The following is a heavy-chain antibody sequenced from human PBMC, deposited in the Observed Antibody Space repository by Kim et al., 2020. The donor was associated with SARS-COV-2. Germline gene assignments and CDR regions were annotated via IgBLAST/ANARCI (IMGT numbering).Heavy chain of an antibody. D-gene: IGHD5-12*01. CDR3: ARASSGYDRSYYYYGMDV. V-gene: IGHV3-11*04. J-gene: IGHJ6*02. Sequence: TGRFTISRDNAKNSLYLQMNSLRAEDTAVYYCARASSGYDRSYYYYGMDVWGQGTTVTVSS.